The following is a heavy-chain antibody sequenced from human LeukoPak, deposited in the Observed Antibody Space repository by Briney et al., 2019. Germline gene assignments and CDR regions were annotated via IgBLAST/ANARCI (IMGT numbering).Heavy chain of an antibody. CDR3: ARRKGLHIAARLFWFDP. Sequence: ASVKVSCKASGYTLTSYDINWVRQATGQGLEWMGWMNPNSGNTGYAQKFQGRVTITRNTSISTAYMELSSLRSEDAAVYYCARRKGLHIAARLFWFDPWGQGTLVTVSS. D-gene: IGHD6-6*01. V-gene: IGHV1-8*03. CDR1: GYTLTSYD. CDR2: MNPNSGNT. J-gene: IGHJ5*02.